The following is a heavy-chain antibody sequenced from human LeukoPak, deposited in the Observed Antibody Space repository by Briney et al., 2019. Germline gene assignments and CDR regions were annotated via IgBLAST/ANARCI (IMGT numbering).Heavy chain of an antibody. Sequence: GGTLRLSCAASGFTFSSYEMNWVRQAPGKGLEWVSYISSSGSTIYYADSVKGRFTISRDNSKNTLYLQMNSLRAEDTAVYYCAKGPVVSLPYYFDYWGQGTLVTVSS. CDR2: ISSSGSTI. CDR3: AKGPVVSLPYYFDY. D-gene: IGHD2-15*01. J-gene: IGHJ4*02. V-gene: IGHV3-48*03. CDR1: GFTFSSYE.